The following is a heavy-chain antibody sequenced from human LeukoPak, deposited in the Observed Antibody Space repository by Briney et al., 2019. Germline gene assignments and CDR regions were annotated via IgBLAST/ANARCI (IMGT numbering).Heavy chain of an antibody. CDR3: ARDQANRIDC. D-gene: IGHD2/OR15-2a*01. CDR1: GYSISSGYY. Sequence: PSETLSLTCTVSGYSISSGYYWGWIRQPPRKGLEWIGSIYHSGSTYYNPSLKSRVTISVDTSKNQFSLKLSSVTAADTAVYYCARDQANRIDCWGQGTLVTVSS. V-gene: IGHV4-38-2*02. J-gene: IGHJ4*02. CDR2: IYHSGST.